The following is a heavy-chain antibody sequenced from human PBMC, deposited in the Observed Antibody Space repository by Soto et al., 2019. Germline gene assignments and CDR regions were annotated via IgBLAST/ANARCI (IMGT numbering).Heavy chain of an antibody. CDR2: INPSGGST. J-gene: IGHJ6*02. V-gene: IGHV1-46*01. CDR3: ARASNHRTFWSGYYLHYYYYYGMDV. Sequence: ASVKVSCKASGYTFTSYYMHWVRQAPGQGLEWMGIINPSGGSTSYAQKFQGRVTMTRDTSTSTVYMELSSLRSEDTAVYYCARASNHRTFWSGYYLHYYYYYGMDVWGQGTTVTVSS. D-gene: IGHD3-3*01. CDR1: GYTFTSYY.